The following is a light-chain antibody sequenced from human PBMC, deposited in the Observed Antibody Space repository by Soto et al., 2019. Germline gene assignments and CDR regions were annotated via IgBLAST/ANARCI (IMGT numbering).Light chain of an antibody. J-gene: IGKJ3*01. CDR1: QSVSSSF. CDR2: GAS. V-gene: IGKV3-20*01. CDR3: QLYGSSFT. Sequence: EIVLTQSPGTLSLSPGERATLSCRASQSVSSSFLAWYQQKPGQAPRLLIYGASSRATGIPDRFSGGGSGTDFTLTISRLEPEDFAVYYCQLYGSSFTFGPGTKVNIK.